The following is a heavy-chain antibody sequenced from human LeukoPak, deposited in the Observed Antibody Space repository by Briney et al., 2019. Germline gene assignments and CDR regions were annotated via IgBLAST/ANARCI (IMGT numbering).Heavy chain of an antibody. D-gene: IGHD3-10*01. CDR1: GYTFTSYY. CDR3: ARNALRGVQYNWFDT. Sequence: ASVKVSCKASGYTFTSYYMHWVRQAPGQGLEWMGLVNPSGGTTLYAQKFQGRVTMTRDTSTSTVYLEVGSLRSEDTAVYYCARNALRGVQYNWFDTWGQGTLVTVSS. V-gene: IGHV1-46*01. CDR2: VNPSGGTT. J-gene: IGHJ5*02.